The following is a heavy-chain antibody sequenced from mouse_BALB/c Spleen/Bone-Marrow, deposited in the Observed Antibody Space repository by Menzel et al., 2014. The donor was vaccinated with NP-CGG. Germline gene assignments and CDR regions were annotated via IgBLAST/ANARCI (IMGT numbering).Heavy chain of an antibody. J-gene: IGHJ2*01. Sequence: EVKLVESGGGLVQSGGSRKLSCAASGFTFSSFGMHWVRQAPEKGLEWVAYISSGSSTIYYADTVKGRFTISRDNPKNTLFLQMTSLRSEDTAMYYCARDVPLYDVGYFDYWGQGTTLTVSS. CDR1: GFTFSSFG. D-gene: IGHD2-14*01. CDR2: ISSGSSTI. CDR3: ARDVPLYDVGYFDY. V-gene: IGHV5-17*02.